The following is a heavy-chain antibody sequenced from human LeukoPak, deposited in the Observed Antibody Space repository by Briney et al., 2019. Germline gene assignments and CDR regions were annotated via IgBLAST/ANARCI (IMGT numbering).Heavy chain of an antibody. Sequence: SQTLSFTCTVSGGSISSGDYYWSWIRQPPGKGLEWIGYIYYSGSTYYNPSLKSRVTISVDTSKNQFSLKLSSVTAADTAVYYCAREGSSRSAFDIWGQGTMVTVSS. D-gene: IGHD6-13*01. CDR1: GGSISSGDYY. J-gene: IGHJ3*02. CDR3: AREGSSRSAFDI. V-gene: IGHV4-30-4*08. CDR2: IYYSGST.